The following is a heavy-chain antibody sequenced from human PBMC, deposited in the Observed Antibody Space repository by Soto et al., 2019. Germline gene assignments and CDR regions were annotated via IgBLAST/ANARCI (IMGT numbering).Heavy chain of an antibody. CDR2: ISSSSSTI. D-gene: IGHD3-10*01. Sequence: GGSLRLSCAASGFTFSSYSMNWVRQAPGKGLEWVSYISSSSSTIYYADSVKGRFTISRDNAKNSLYLQMNSLRSEDTAVYYCAASTVRGVSVYFDYWGQGTLVTVSS. J-gene: IGHJ4*02. V-gene: IGHV3-48*01. CDR3: AASTVRGVSVYFDY. CDR1: GFTFSSYS.